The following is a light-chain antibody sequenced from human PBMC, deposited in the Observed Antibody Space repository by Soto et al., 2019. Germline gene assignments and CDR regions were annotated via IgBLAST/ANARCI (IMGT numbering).Light chain of an antibody. CDR1: QSVSSN. CDR2: GVS. Sequence: EIVMTQSPATLSVSPGERATLSCRASQSVSSNLAWYQQKPGQAPRLLIYGVSTRDTGIPARFSGSGSGTEFTLTISSLQSEDFAVYYCQQYNKWPPITFGQGTRLEIK. CDR3: QQYNKWPPIT. J-gene: IGKJ5*01. V-gene: IGKV3-15*01.